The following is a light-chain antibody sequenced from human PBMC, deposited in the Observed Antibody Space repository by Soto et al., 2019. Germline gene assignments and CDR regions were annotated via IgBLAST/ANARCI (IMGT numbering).Light chain of an antibody. CDR1: ETVSSN. CDR2: GAS. CDR3: QQYNNWPRT. Sequence: EIVITHSPATSSVSPNGRATRSCRASETVSSNLAWYQQKFGQAPRLLIYGASTRATCIPARFSCSGSGTEFTLTISSLQSEDFAVYYCQQYNNWPRTFGQGTKVDI. J-gene: IGKJ1*01. V-gene: IGKV3-15*01.